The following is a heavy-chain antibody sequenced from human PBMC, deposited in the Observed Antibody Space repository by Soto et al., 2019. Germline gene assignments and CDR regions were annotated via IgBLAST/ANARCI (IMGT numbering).Heavy chain of an antibody. V-gene: IGHV1-8*01. CDR2: MNPKSGNT. J-gene: IGHJ4*02. D-gene: IGHD3-22*01. CDR3: AIVSSSGHLDLDY. Sequence: ASVKVSCKASGYTFTSYDINWLRQDTGQGLEWMGWMNPKSGNTGYAHKFQGRVTMTRTTSISTAYMEISGLRAEDTPVYYCAIVSSSGHLDLDYGSQGFIVTVSS. CDR1: GYTFTSYD.